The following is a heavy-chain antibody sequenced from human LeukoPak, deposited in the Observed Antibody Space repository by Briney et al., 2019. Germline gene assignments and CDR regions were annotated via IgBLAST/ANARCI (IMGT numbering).Heavy chain of an antibody. V-gene: IGHV5-51*01. CDR3: ARFGGAFLQANWFDL. CDR1: GYGFTDYW. Sequence: GESLKISCKGSGYGFTDYWIAWVRQTPGRGLEWMGISYPGDSASEYSPSFQGQVTMSADKSSSTAYLQWSSLKASDTAMYNCARFGGAFLQANWFDLWGQGTLVTVSS. D-gene: IGHD3-3*01. CDR2: SYPGDSAS. J-gene: IGHJ5*02.